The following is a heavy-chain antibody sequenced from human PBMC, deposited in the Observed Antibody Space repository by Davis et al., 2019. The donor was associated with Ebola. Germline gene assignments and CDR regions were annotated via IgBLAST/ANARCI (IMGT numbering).Heavy chain of an antibody. CDR2: IIPIFGTA. J-gene: IGHJ6*04. V-gene: IGHV1-69*13. D-gene: IGHD2-2*01. Sequence: SVKVSCKASGDTFMTFGFSWVRQAPGQGLEWMGGIIPIFGTANYAQKFQGRVTITADESTRTAYMELDGLISDDTAVYYCARAVGCSSTSCLYYYYGMDVWGKGTTVTVSS. CDR1: GDTFMTFG. CDR3: ARAVGCSSTSCLYYYYGMDV.